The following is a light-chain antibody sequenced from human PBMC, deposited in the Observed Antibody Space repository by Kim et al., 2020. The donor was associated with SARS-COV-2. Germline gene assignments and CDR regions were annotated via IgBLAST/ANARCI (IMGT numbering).Light chain of an antibody. V-gene: IGKV3-11*01. CDR1: QSVSNY. J-gene: IGKJ4*01. CDR2: DAS. CDR3: QHRSNWPST. Sequence: EIVLTQSPATLSLSPGESATLSCRASQSVSNYLAWYQQKPGQAPRLLIYDASNRATDVPARFSGSGAGTDFTLTISSLEPEDFAVYYCQHRSNWPSTFGGGTKVDIK.